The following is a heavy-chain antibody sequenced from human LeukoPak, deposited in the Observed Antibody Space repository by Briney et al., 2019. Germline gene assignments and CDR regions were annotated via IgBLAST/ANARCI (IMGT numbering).Heavy chain of an antibody. CDR3: ARRVTSTSWFYY. D-gene: IGHD2-2*01. CDR1: GGSISSSSYY. V-gene: IGHV4-39*01. Sequence: SETLSLTCTVSGGSISSSSYYWVWIRQPPGKGLEWIGNMHYSGSTYYNPSLKSRVTISVDTSKNQFSLKLSPVTAADTAVYYWARRVTSTSWFYYWGQGTLVTVSS. CDR2: MHYSGST. J-gene: IGHJ4*02.